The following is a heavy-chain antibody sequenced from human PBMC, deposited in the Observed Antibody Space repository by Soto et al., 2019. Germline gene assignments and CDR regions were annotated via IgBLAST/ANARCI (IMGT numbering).Heavy chain of an antibody. D-gene: IGHD3-10*01. J-gene: IGHJ6*02. CDR1: GGSISSYY. CDR3: ARQGFGPLHGLVDV. V-gene: IGHV4-59*08. CDR2: VHHSWGS. Sequence: QVQLQESGPGLVKPSETMSLSCTVSGGSISSYYWSWFRQPPGKRMEWIGYVHHSWGSSYNPSLQGRVAISLDTSKSQFSLKVTSVTATDTAVYYCARQGFGPLHGLVDVWGQGTTVTVSS.